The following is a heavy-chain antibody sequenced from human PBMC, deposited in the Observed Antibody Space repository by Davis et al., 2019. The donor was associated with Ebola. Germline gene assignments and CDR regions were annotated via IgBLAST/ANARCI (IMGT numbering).Heavy chain of an antibody. Sequence: MPSETLSLTCTVSGGSISSYYWSWIRQPPGKGLEWIGYIYYSGSTNYSPSLKSRVTISVDTSKNQFSLKLSSVTATDTAVYYCAAPGGGYWGQGTLVTVSS. V-gene: IGHV4-59*08. D-gene: IGHD3-10*01. CDR3: AAPGGGY. J-gene: IGHJ4*02. CDR2: IYYSGST. CDR1: GGSISSYY.